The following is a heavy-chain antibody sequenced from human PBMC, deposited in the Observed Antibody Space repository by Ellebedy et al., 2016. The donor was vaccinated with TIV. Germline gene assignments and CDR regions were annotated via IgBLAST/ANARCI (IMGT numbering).Heavy chain of an antibody. J-gene: IGHJ4*02. CDR2: ISADNGNT. CDR3: ARKGPFGYDTSGFSDY. Sequence: ASVKVSCKASGYTFISYGISWVRQAPGQGLEWMGRISADNGNTNCAQKFQGRVTMTRDTSISTAFMELRSLRSDDTAVYYCARKGPFGYDTSGFSDYWGQGTLITVSS. V-gene: IGHV1-18*01. D-gene: IGHD3-22*01. CDR1: GYTFISYG.